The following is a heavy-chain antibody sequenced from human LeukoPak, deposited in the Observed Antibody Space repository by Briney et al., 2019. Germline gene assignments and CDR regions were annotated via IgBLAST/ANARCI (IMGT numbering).Heavy chain of an antibody. CDR3: ARTRGDYGDYMVFAFDI. CDR1: GYSFTSYW. D-gene: IGHD4-17*01. J-gene: IGHJ3*02. V-gene: IGHV5-51*01. Sequence: AESLKISCKGSGYSFTSYWIGWVRQMPGKGLEWMGIIYPGDSDTRYSPSFQGQVTISADKSISTAYLQWSSLKASDTAMYYCARTRGDYGDYMVFAFDIWGQGTMVTVSS. CDR2: IYPGDSDT.